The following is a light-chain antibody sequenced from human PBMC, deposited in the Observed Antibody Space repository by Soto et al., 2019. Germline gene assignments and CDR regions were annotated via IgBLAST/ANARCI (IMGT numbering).Light chain of an antibody. CDR2: DVS. V-gene: IGLV2-14*01. CDR3: SSYTSSSCYV. Sequence: QSVLTQPASVSGSPGQSITISCTGTSSDVGGYNYVSWYQQLPGKAPKLMIYDVSDRPSGVSNRFSGSKSGNTASLTISGLQAEDEADYYCSSYTSSSCYVFGTGTKVTVL. J-gene: IGLJ1*01. CDR1: SSDVGGYNY.